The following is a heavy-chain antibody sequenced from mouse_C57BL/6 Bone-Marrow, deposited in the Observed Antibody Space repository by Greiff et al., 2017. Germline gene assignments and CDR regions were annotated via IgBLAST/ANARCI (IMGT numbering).Heavy chain of an antibody. Sequence: QVHVKQSGPGLVQPSQSLSITCTVSGFSLTSYGVHWVRQSPGKGLEWLGVIWSGGSTDYNAAFISRLSISKDNSKSQVFFKMNSLQADDTAIYYCARKGTTVLYYYAMDYWGQGTSVTVSS. CDR1: GFSLTSYG. J-gene: IGHJ4*01. D-gene: IGHD1-1*01. CDR3: ARKGTTVLYYYAMDY. V-gene: IGHV2-2*01. CDR2: IWSGGST.